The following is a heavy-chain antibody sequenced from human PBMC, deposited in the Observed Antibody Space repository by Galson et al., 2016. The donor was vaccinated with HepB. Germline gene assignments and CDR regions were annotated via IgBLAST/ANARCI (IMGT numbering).Heavy chain of an antibody. V-gene: IGHV3-30*04. Sequence: SLSLSCAAYGFSFNTYSIHWVRQAPGKGPEWVAAITSAGDKQYYTASGTGRFTLSRDNSNNMMYLQMNRLRPEDTSVYYCARDAMGRGSGSYSAFDYWGQGTLVAVSS. CDR2: ITSAGDKQ. CDR3: ARDAMGRGSGSYSAFDY. D-gene: IGHD1-26*01. CDR1: GFSFNTYS. J-gene: IGHJ4*02.